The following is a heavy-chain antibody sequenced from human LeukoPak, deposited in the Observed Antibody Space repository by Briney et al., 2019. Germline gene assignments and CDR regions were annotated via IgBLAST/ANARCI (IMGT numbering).Heavy chain of an antibody. J-gene: IGHJ4*02. D-gene: IGHD3-16*01. CDR3: ARRIGGAPTDH. CDR2: MNPNSGNT. CDR1: GYTFTTYD. Sequence: ASVKVSCKASGYTFTTYDLNWVRQATGQGLEWMGWMNPNSGNTGYAQKFQGRVTMTRSTSISTAYMELNNLTSEDTAVYYCARRIGGAPTDHWGQGTLVTVSS. V-gene: IGHV1-8*01.